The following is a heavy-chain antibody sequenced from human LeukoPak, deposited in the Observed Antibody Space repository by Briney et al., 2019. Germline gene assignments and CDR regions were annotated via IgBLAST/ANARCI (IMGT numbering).Heavy chain of an antibody. J-gene: IGHJ3*02. CDR1: GFTFDDYA. D-gene: IGHD3-22*01. V-gene: IGHV3-9*01. CDR3: ARVTLSWDSSWAFDI. Sequence: PGGSLRLSCAASGFTFDDYAMHWVRQAPGKGLEWVSGISWNSGSIGYADSVKGRFTISRDNAKNSLYLQMNSLRAEDTAVYYCARVTLSWDSSWAFDIWGQGTMVTVSS. CDR2: ISWNSGSI.